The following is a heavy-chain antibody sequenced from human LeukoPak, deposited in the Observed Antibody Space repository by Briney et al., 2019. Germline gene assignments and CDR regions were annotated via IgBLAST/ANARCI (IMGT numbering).Heavy chain of an antibody. CDR1: GFTFSSYS. CDR3: AREGYYDSSGYYYGINYFDY. D-gene: IGHD3-22*01. J-gene: IGHJ4*02. CDR2: INRDGSVT. Sequence: SGGSLRLSCAASGFTFSSYSMNWVRQAPGKGLVWVAHINRDGSVTEYADSVKGRLTISRDNAKNTLYLQMNSLRPEDTAVYYCAREGYYDSSGYYYGINYFDYWGQGTLVTVSS. V-gene: IGHV3-74*03.